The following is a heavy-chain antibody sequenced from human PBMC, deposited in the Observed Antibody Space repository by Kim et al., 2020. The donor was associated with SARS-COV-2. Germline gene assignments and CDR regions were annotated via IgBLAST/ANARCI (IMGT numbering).Heavy chain of an antibody. J-gene: IGHJ4*02. CDR2: ISYDGSNK. D-gene: IGHD6-13*01. CDR1: GFTFSSYG. Sequence: GGSLRLSCAASGFTFSSYGMHWVRQAPGKGLEWVAVISYDGSNKYYADSVKGRFTISRDNSKNTLYLQMNSLRAEDTAVYYCARDSPNYCSSWLGTRFYYRGPGNLVTASP. V-gene: IGHV3-30*03. CDR3: ARDSPNYCSSWLGTRFYY.